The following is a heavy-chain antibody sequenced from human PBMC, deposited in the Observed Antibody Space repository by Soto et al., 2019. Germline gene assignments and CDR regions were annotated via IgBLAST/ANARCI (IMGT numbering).Heavy chain of an antibody. CDR3: ARSQRGYSYGYFFDY. V-gene: IGHV4-4*02. D-gene: IGHD5-18*01. Sequence: SETLSLTCTVSGGSISSSNWWSWVRQPPGKGLEWIGEVYHSGSTNYNPSLKSRVTISVDTSKNQFSLKLSSVTAADTAVYYCARSQRGYSYGYFFDYWGQGTLVTVLL. CDR2: VYHSGST. J-gene: IGHJ4*02. CDR1: GGSISSSNW.